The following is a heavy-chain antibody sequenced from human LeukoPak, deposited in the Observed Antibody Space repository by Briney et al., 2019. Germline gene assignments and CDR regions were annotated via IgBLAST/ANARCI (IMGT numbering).Heavy chain of an antibody. CDR2: ISYDGSNK. CDR1: GFTFSSYA. J-gene: IGHJ5*02. V-gene: IGHV3-30*04. D-gene: IGHD6-13*01. CDR3: ARSIAAAWFDP. Sequence: PGGSLRLSCAASGFTFSSYAMHWVRQAPGKGLEWVAVISYDGSNKYYADSVKGRFTISRDNSKNTLYLQMNSLRAEDTAVYYCARSIAAAWFDPWGQGTLVTVSS.